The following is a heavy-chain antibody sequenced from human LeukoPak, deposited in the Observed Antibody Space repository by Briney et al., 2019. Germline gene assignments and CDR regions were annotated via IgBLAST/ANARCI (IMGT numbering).Heavy chain of an antibody. J-gene: IGHJ6*02. V-gene: IGHV4-34*01. CDR1: GGSFSGYY. CDR2: INHSGST. Sequence: PSETLSLTCAVYGGSFSGYYWIWIRQPPGKGLEWIGEINHSGSTNYNPSLKSRVTISVDTSKNQFSLKLSSVTAADTAVYYCARLGFSPIWGQGTTVTVSS. D-gene: IGHD7-27*01. CDR3: ARLGFSPI.